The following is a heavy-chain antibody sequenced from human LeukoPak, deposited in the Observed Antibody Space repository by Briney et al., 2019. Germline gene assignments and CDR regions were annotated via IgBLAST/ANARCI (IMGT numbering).Heavy chain of an antibody. CDR2: IIPIFGTA. CDR1: GYTFTSYA. Sequence: ASVKVSCKASGYTFTSYAISWVRQAPGQGLEWMGGIIPIFGTANYAQKFQGRVTITADESTSTAYMELSSLRSEDTAVYYCARTPLESPPYYYYGMDVWGQGTTVTVSS. J-gene: IGHJ6*02. CDR3: ARTPLESPPYYYYGMDV. V-gene: IGHV1-69*13.